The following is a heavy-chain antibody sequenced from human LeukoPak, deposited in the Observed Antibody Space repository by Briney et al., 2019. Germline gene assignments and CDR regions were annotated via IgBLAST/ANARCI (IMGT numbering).Heavy chain of an antibody. J-gene: IGHJ4*02. D-gene: IGHD1-26*01. V-gene: IGHV3-53*05. Sequence: PGGSLRLSCAASGFTVSSNYMSWVRQAPGKGLEWVSVIYSGGSTYYADSVKGRFTISRDNSKNTLYLQMNSLRAEDTAVYYCARDTPTGRQRRIVGATTTLFDYWGQGTLVTVSS. CDR2: IYSGGST. CDR3: ARDTPTGRQRRIVGATTTLFDY. CDR1: GFTVSSNY.